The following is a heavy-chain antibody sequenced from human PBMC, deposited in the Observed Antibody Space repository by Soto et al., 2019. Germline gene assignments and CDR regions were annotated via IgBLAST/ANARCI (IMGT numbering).Heavy chain of an antibody. Sequence: SQTLSLTCAISGDSVSSNSAAWNWIRQSPSRGLEGLGRTYYRSKWYNDYAVSVKSRITINPDTSKNQFSLQLNSVTPEDTAVYYCARENSGSYYYYYYYMDVWGKGTTVTVSS. CDR2: TYYRSKWYN. J-gene: IGHJ6*03. CDR1: GDSVSSNSAA. V-gene: IGHV6-1*01. CDR3: ARENSGSYYYYYYYMDV. D-gene: IGHD1-26*01.